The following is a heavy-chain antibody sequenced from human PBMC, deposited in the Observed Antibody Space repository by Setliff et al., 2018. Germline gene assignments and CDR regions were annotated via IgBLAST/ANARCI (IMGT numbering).Heavy chain of an antibody. CDR3: AREDWNGNAFDI. CDR1: GDSISNYY. D-gene: IGHD1-1*01. V-gene: IGHV4-4*07. Sequence: SETLSLTCTVSGDSISNYYWNWIRQPAGKGLEWIGRLYPNGNTNYNPSLKRRVNMSADSSKNNLSLRLKYVTAADTAVYYCAREDWNGNAFDIWGPGTMVTVSS. J-gene: IGHJ3*02. CDR2: LYPNGNT.